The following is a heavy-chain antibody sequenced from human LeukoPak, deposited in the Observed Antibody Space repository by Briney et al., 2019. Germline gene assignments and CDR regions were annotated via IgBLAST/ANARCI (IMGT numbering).Heavy chain of an antibody. J-gene: IGHJ4*02. D-gene: IGHD5-12*01. CDR1: GFTFSSYG. V-gene: IGHV3-23*01. CDR2: ITGSGGNT. Sequence: GGSLRLSCTASGFTFSSYGMNWVRQAPGKGLEWVSGITGSGGNTYYADSVKGRFTISRDSSKNTLYLQMNSLRAEDTAVYYCAKDRIVATIKRYFDYWGQGTLVTVSS. CDR3: AKDRIVATIKRYFDY.